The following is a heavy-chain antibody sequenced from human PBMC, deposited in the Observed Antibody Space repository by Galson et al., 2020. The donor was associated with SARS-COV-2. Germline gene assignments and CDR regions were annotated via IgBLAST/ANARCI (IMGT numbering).Heavy chain of an antibody. V-gene: IGHV4-31*03. D-gene: IGHD3-3*01. CDR3: ARDRGITIFGVVIADAFDI. CDR1: GGSINSGGYY. J-gene: IGHJ3*02. CDR2: IYYSGST. Sequence: LSLTCTVSGGSINSGGYYWSWIRQHPGKGLEWIGYIYYSGSTYYNPSLKSRVTISVDTSKNQFSLKLSSVTAADTAVYYCARDRGITIFGVVIADAFDIWGQGTMVTVSS.